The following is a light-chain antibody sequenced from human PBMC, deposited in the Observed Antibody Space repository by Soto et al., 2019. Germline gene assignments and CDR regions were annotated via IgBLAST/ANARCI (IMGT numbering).Light chain of an antibody. Sequence: QSVLTQPTSVSGSPGQSITISCTGTSSDVGGYNYVSWYQHHPGKAPKLMICDVSDRPSGVSNRFSGSKSGNTASLTISGLQAEDEADYYCSSYTSSSTPWVFGTATKLTVL. V-gene: IGLV2-14*03. J-gene: IGLJ1*01. CDR1: SSDVGGYNY. CDR3: SSYTSSSTPWV. CDR2: DVS.